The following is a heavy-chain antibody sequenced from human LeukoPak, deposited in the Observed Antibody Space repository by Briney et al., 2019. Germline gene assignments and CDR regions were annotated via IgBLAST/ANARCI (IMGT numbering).Heavy chain of an antibody. V-gene: IGHV3-23*01. CDR3: PKVWGTFSGADC. CDR1: GFTFSSYG. CDR2: ICGSGGSI. J-gene: IGHJ4*02. Sequence: PGGSLRLSCAASGFTFSSYGMSWVRQAPGKGLDWVAVICGSGGSIFYADSVKGRFTISRDNSKNTLYLQMNSLRAEDRAVYYCPKVWGTFSGADCWGQGTQVTVSS. D-gene: IGHD1-1*01.